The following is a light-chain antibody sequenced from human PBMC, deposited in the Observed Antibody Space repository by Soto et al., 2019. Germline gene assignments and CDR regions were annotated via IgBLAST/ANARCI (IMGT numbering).Light chain of an antibody. J-gene: IGLJ2*01. CDR2: LERSGNY. V-gene: IGLV4-60*02. Sequence: QLVLTQSSSASASLGSSVKLTCTLSSGHITYIISWHQQQPGKAPRYLMKLERSGNYNKGSGVPDRFSGSSSGADRYLTISNLQLEDEADYYCETWDSSTQRVFGGGTKLTVL. CDR1: SGHITYI. CDR3: ETWDSSTQRV.